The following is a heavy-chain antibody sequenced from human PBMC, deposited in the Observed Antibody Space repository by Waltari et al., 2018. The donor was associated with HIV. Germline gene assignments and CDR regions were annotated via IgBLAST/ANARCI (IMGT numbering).Heavy chain of an antibody. CDR2: IRGSGGST. CDR3: AKQVVPAANWFDP. Sequence: EVQLVESGGGLVQPGGSLRLSCAAYGFTFSSSAMSWVRQAPGKGLEWVTAIRGSGGSTYYADSVKGRFTISRDNSKNTLYLQMNSLRAEDTAVYYCAKQVVPAANWFDPWGQGTLVTVSS. J-gene: IGHJ5*02. V-gene: IGHV3-23*04. CDR1: GFTFSSSA. D-gene: IGHD2-2*01.